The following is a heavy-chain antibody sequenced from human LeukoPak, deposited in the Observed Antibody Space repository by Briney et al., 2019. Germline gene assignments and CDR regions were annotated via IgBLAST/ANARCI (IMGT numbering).Heavy chain of an antibody. D-gene: IGHD1-1*01. CDR3: ARHHRWTAYYFDF. Sequence: GASLQISGKGSGYPFSNYWIGWVRQLPGKGLEWMGIIYPGDSNPRYSPSFQGQVTISDDKSISTAYLQWSSLKASDTAIYYCARHHRWTAYYFDFWGQGTLVTVSS. CDR1: GYPFSNYW. CDR2: IYPGDSNP. J-gene: IGHJ4*02. V-gene: IGHV5-51*01.